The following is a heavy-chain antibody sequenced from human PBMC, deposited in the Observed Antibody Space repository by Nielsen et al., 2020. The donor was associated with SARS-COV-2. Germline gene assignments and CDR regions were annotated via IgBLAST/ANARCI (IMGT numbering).Heavy chain of an antibody. V-gene: IGHV3-21*01. CDR3: ARESFWSGYYRRSVGGWFDP. J-gene: IGHJ5*02. D-gene: IGHD3-3*01. Sequence: WIRQPPGKGLEWVASISRSSSYIYYADSLKGRFTISRDNAKNSLYLQMNSLRAEDTAVYYCARESFWSGYYRRSVGGWFDPWGQGTLVTVSS. CDR2: ISRSSSYI.